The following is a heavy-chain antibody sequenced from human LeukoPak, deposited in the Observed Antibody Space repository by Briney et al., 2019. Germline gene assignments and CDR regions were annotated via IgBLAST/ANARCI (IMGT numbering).Heavy chain of an antibody. D-gene: IGHD2-2*01. CDR2: TYTNRST. V-gene: IGHV4-61*02. CDR3: ARDRPRCGGYCSSTSCQEY. Sequence: SETLSLTCTVSGGSISIGSYYWSWIRQPAGKGLEWIGRTYTNRSTNYNPSLKSRVTISVDTSKNQFSLKLSSVTAPDTAVYYCARDRPRCGGYCSSTSCQEYWGEGTLGTVSS. J-gene: IGHJ4*02. CDR1: GGSISIGSYY.